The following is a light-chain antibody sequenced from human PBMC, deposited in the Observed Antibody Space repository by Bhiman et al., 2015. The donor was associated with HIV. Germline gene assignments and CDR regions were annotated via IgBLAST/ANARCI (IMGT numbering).Light chain of an antibody. J-gene: IGLJ2*01. CDR2: DVS. V-gene: IGLV2-14*03. Sequence: QSALTQPASVSGSPGQSITISCTGTSNDVGGYDYVSWYQHHPGKAPKLMIYDVSKRPSGVSNRFSGSKSGNTASLTISGLQAEDEADYYCSSYTSSSTLLFGGGTKLTVL. CDR1: SNDVGGYDY. CDR3: SSYTSSSTLL.